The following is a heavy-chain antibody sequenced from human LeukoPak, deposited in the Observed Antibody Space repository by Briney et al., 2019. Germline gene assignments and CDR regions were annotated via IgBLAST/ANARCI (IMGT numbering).Heavy chain of an antibody. V-gene: IGHV4-31*03. J-gene: IGHJ4*02. CDR1: GGSISSGGYY. CDR2: IYYSGST. Sequence: SQTLSLTCTVSGGSISSGGYYWSWIRQHPGKGLEWIGYIYYSGSTYYNPSLKSRVTISVDTSKNQFSLKLSSVTAADTAVYYCARTVAGRHRRLDYWGQGTLVTVSS. D-gene: IGHD6-19*01. CDR3: ARTVAGRHRRLDY.